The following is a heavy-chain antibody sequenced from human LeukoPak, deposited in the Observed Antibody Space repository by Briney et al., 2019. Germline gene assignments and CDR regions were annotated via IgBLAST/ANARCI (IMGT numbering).Heavy chain of an antibody. CDR1: GGSFSGYY. Sequence: PSETLSLTCAVYGGSFSGYYWSWIRQPPGKGLEWIGEINHSGSTNYNPSLKSRVTMSVDTSKNQFSLKLSSVTAADTAVYYCAREYGSGSYYYGKRYYYYGMDVWGQGTTVTVSS. J-gene: IGHJ6*02. D-gene: IGHD3-10*01. V-gene: IGHV4-34*01. CDR2: INHSGST. CDR3: AREYGSGSYYYGKRYYYYGMDV.